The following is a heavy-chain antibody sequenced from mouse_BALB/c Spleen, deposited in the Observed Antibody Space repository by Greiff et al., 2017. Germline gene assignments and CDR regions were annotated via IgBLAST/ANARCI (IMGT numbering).Heavy chain of an antibody. V-gene: IGHV3-6*02. D-gene: IGHD1-2*01. J-gene: IGHJ2*01. CDR1: GYSITSGYY. Sequence: EVKLQESGPGLVKPSQSLSLTCSVTGYSITSGYYWNWIRQFPGNKLEWMGYISYDGSNNYNPSLKNRISITRDTSKNQFFLKLNSVTTEDTATYYCARVKGIHYYSYDYWGQGTTLTVSS. CDR3: ARVKGIHYYSYDY. CDR2: ISYDGSN.